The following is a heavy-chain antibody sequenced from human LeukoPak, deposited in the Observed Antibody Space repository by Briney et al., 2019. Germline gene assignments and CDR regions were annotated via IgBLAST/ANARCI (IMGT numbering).Heavy chain of an antibody. V-gene: IGHV4-34*01. CDR3: ARHSRTYYDILTGPYGGYFDY. D-gene: IGHD3-9*01. J-gene: IGHJ4*02. CDR2: INHSGST. Sequence: SETLSLTCAVYGGSFSGYYWSWIRQPPGKGLEWIGEINHSGSTNYNPSLKSRVTISVDTSKNQFSLKLSSVTAADTAVYCCARHSRTYYDILTGPYGGYFDYWGQRILVTVSS. CDR1: GGSFSGYY.